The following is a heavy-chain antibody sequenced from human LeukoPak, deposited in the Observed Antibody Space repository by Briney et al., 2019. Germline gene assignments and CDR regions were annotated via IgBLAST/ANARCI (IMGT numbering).Heavy chain of an antibody. V-gene: IGHV1-69*04. D-gene: IGHD3-22*01. J-gene: IGHJ2*01. CDR2: IIPILGIA. Sequence: SVKVSCKASGGTFSSYAISWVRQAPGQGLEWMGRIIPILGIANYAQKFQGRVTITTDESTSTAYMELSSLRSEDTAVYYCARSSNYYDSSGYYYWYFDLWGRGTLVTVSS. CDR1: GGTFSSYA. CDR3: ARSSNYYDSSGYYYWYFDL.